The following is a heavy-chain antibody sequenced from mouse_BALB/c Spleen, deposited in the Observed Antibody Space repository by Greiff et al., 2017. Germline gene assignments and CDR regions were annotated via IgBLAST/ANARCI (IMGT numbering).Heavy chain of an antibody. V-gene: IGHV3-2*02. J-gene: IGHJ3*01. CDR2: ISYSGST. Sequence: DVKLVESGPGLVKPSQSLSLTCTVTGYSITSDYAWNWIRQFPGNKLEWMGYISYSGSTSYNPSLKSRISITRDTSKNQFFLQLNSVTTEDTATYYCARRGFAYWGQGTLVTVSA. CDR3: ARRGFAY. CDR1: GYSITSDYA.